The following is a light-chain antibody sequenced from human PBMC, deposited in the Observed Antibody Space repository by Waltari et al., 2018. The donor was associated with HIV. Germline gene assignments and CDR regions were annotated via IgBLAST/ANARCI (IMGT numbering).Light chain of an antibody. CDR2: QDT. Sequence: SYELTQPPSVSVSPRQTTSITSSGPNLESKYVCWYQQKPGQPPVLVIYQDTKRPSGIPERFSGSSSGNTATLTISGTQAVDEGDYYCQAWDSSTVIFGRGTKLTVL. CDR1: NLESKY. J-gene: IGLJ2*01. CDR3: QAWDSSTVI. V-gene: IGLV3-1*01.